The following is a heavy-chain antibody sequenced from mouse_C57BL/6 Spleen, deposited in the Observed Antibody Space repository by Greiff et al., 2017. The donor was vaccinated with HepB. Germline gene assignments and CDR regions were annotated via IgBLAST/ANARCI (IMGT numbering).Heavy chain of an antibody. Sequence: QVQLQQPGAELVRPGSSVKLSCKASGYTFTSYWMDWVKQRPGQGLEWIGNIYPSDSETHYNQKFKDKATLTVDKSSSTAYMQLSSLTSEDSAVYYGARRKIITTVFDYWGQGTTLTVSS. D-gene: IGHD1-1*01. V-gene: IGHV1-61*01. CDR2: IYPSDSET. CDR1: GYTFTSYW. CDR3: ARRKIITTVFDY. J-gene: IGHJ2*01.